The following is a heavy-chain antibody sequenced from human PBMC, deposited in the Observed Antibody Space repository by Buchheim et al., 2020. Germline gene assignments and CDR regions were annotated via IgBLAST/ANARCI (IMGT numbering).Heavy chain of an antibody. CDR3: TSSILEWLLYY. D-gene: IGHD3-3*01. V-gene: IGHV3-11*01. CDR2: ISRSGATI. Sequence: QVQLVESGGGLVEPGGSLRLSCAASGFTFSDSYMNWIRQAPGKGLEWVSYISRSGATIYYADSVKGRFTVSRDNAKNSLYLQINSLRAEDTAVYYCTSSILEWLLYYWGQGTL. CDR1: GFTFSDSY. J-gene: IGHJ4*02.